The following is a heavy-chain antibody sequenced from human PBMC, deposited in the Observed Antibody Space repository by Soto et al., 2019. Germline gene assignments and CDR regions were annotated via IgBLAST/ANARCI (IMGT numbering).Heavy chain of an antibody. J-gene: IGHJ4*02. V-gene: IGHV1-46*01. CDR1: GDTFTDYY. D-gene: IGHD2-21*02. CDR2: VNPSGGHT. CDR3: ARRGHVVVVTAALDY. Sequence: QVQLVQSGAEVKKPGASVKVSCKASGDTFTDYYIHWVRQAPGQGLEWMGTVNPSGGHTTYAQHFLGRMTMTRDTSTSTLYMELTSLTSEDTAKYYCARRGHVVVVTAALDYWGQGTLVTVSS.